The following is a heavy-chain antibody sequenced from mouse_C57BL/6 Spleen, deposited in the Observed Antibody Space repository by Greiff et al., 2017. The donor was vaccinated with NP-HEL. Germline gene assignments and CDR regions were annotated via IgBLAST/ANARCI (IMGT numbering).Heavy chain of an antibody. J-gene: IGHJ3*01. CDR1: GYTFTSYW. Sequence: QVQLQQPGAELVKPGASVKLSCKASGYTFTSYWMQWVKQRPGQGLEWIGEIDPSDSYTNYTQKFKGKATLTVDTSSSTAYMQLSSLTSVDSAVYYCARGYYGSSYPWFAYWGKGTLVTVSA. D-gene: IGHD1-1*01. CDR3: ARGYYGSSYPWFAY. V-gene: IGHV1-50*01. CDR2: IDPSDSYT.